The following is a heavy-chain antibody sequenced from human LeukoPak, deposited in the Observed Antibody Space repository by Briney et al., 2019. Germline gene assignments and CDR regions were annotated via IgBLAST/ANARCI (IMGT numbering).Heavy chain of an antibody. CDR2: IWYDGSNK. Sequence: PGGSLRLSCAASGFTFSSYGMHWVRQAPGKGLEWVAVIWYDGSNKYYADSVKGRFTISRDNSKNTLYLQMNSLRAEDTAVYYCAKDLYTGSWYYGMDVWGQGTTVTVSS. CDR1: GFTFSSYG. D-gene: IGHD6-6*01. CDR3: AKDLYTGSWYYGMDV. J-gene: IGHJ6*02. V-gene: IGHV3-33*06.